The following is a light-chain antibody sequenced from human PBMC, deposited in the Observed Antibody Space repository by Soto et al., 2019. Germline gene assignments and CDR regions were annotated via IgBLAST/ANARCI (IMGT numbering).Light chain of an antibody. CDR1: ALPKKN. J-gene: IGLJ2*01. V-gene: IGLV3-10*01. CDR3: YSTDSSNSRGV. CDR2: GDN. Sequence: SYELTQPPSVSVSPGQTARITCSGDALPKKNAYWYQQRSGQAPVLVIYGDNKRPSGIPERFSVSNSGTVATLTISGAQVEDEADYFCYSTDSSNSRGVFGGGTKLTVL.